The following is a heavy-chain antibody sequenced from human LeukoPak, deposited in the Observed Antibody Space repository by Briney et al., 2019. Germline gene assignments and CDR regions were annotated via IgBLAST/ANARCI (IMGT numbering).Heavy chain of an antibody. CDR1: GGAFSSYA. V-gene: IGHV1-69*01. J-gene: IGHJ6*03. CDR3: ANGDIVVVPAAIRGYYYYMDV. Sequence: GSSVKVSCKASGGAFSSYAISWVRQAPGQGLEWMGGIIPIFGTANYAQKFQGRVTITADESTSTAYMELSSLRSEDTAVYCRANGDIVVVPAAIRGYYYYMDVWGKGTTVTVSS. D-gene: IGHD2-2*02. CDR2: IIPIFGTA.